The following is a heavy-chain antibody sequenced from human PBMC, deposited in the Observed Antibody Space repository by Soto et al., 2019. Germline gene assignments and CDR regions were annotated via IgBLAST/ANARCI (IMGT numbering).Heavy chain of an antibody. CDR1: GFTFSDYG. Sequence: QVQLVESGGGVVQPGRSLRLSCAASGFTFSDYGMHWVRQAPGQGLEWVAVISYDGDNKYYADSVKGRFTISRDNSKKTLYLQMNSLRLEDTAVYYCAKWRFYYDSSGVSGDWGQGTLVTVFS. J-gene: IGHJ4*02. D-gene: IGHD3-22*01. CDR3: AKWRFYYDSSGVSGD. CDR2: ISYDGDNK. V-gene: IGHV3-30*18.